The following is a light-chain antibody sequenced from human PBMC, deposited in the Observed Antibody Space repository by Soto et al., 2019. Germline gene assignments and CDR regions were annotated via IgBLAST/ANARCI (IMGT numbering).Light chain of an antibody. CDR2: WAS. CDR3: QQYFSTPWT. Sequence: DIVMTQSPDSLAVSLGERATINCKSSQTVLSSNNKNYLAWYQQKPGQPPKLLIYWASTRESGVPDRFSGSGSGTDFTLTISSLQAEDVALYDCQQYFSTPWTFGQGTKVEIK. J-gene: IGKJ1*01. V-gene: IGKV4-1*01. CDR1: QTVLSSNNKNY.